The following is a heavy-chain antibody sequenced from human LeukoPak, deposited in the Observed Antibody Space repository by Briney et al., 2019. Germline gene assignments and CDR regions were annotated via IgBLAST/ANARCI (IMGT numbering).Heavy chain of an antibody. V-gene: IGHV4-38-2*02. J-gene: IGHJ3*01. CDR3: ARMGVSYYYDSSTYYPVAFDV. CDR1: GYSISSGYY. Sequence: SETLSLTCNVSGYSISSGYYWGWTRRSPGEGLEWIATIFHSGSIYYNPSLKTRVSLSVDTSKNQFSLKLNSVTAADTAVYYCARMGVSYYYDSSTYYPVAFDVWGQGTMVTVSS. CDR2: IFHSGSI. D-gene: IGHD3-22*01.